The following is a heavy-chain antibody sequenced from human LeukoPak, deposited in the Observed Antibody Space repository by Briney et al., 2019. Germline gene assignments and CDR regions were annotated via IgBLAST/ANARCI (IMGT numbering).Heavy chain of an antibody. Sequence: GGSLRLSCAASGFTFSSYWMHWVRQAQGKGLVWVSRINSDGSSTSYADSVKGRFTISRDNAKNTLYLQMNSLRAEDTAVYYCARGRGTSSGWDHYFDYWGQGTLVTVSS. J-gene: IGHJ4*02. CDR3: ARGRGTSSGWDHYFDY. D-gene: IGHD6-19*01. CDR1: GFTFSSYW. CDR2: INSDGSST. V-gene: IGHV3-74*01.